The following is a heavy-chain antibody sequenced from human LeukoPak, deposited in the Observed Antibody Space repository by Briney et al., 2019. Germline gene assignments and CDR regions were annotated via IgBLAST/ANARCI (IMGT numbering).Heavy chain of an antibody. Sequence: GGSLRLSCVVSGLTFSSYSMNWVRQAPGEGLEWISYISSSSTTIYYADSVKGRFTISRDNAKNSLYLQMNSLRDEDTAVYYCARDLYFWGQGTLVTVSS. V-gene: IGHV3-48*02. CDR3: ARDLYF. D-gene: IGHD2-15*01. J-gene: IGHJ4*02. CDR2: ISSSSTTI. CDR1: GLTFSSYS.